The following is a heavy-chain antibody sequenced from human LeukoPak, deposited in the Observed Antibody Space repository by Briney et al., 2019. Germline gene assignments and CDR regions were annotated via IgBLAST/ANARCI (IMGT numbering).Heavy chain of an antibody. J-gene: IGHJ5*02. D-gene: IGHD3-3*01. CDR1: GGSIGASINSPNW. Sequence: SGTLSLTCAVSGGSIGASINSPNWWSWVRQPPGKGLEWIGEIFHSGTTNYNPPLKSRVTMSVDKSKNQFSLNLTSVTAADTAVYYCARQDDFWSGYLNWFDPWGQGTLVTVSS. V-gene: IGHV4-4*02. CDR3: ARQDDFWSGYLNWFDP. CDR2: IFHSGTT.